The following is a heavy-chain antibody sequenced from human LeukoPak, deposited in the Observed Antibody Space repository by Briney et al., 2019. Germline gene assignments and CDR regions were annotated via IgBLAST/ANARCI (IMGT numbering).Heavy chain of an antibody. D-gene: IGHD1-1*01. V-gene: IGHV3-23*01. CDR2: ISVDSIT. Sequence: GGSLRLSCAGSGLTFSSHALSWVRQAPGKGLDWVSSISVDSITYYLDSVKGRLTISRDNSKSTLYLQMHSLRAEDTALYYCAKCNLNNCREGFDIWGQGTMVTVSS. CDR1: GLTFSSHA. J-gene: IGHJ3*02. CDR3: AKCNLNNCREGFDI.